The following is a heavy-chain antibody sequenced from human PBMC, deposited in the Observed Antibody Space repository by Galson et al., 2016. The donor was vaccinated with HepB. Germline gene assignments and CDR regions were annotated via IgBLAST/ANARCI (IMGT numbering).Heavy chain of an antibody. Sequence: SLRLSCAASGFTFSSYAMDWVRQAPRKGLEWVSAISRSGDATYYADSVKGRFTISRDNSKNTQYLQMNSLRAEDTALYFCAKCRSSDSTSCPNYWGQGTLVTVAS. J-gene: IGHJ4*02. CDR2: ISRSGDAT. V-gene: IGHV3-23*01. D-gene: IGHD2-2*01. CDR3: AKCRSSDSTSCPNY. CDR1: GFTFSSYA.